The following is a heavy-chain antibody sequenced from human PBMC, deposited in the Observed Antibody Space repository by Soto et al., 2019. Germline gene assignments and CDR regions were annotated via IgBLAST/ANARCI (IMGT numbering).Heavy chain of an antibody. D-gene: IGHD2-21*02. V-gene: IGHV4-30-2*01. Sequence: QMQLQESGSGLVKPSQTLSLTCAVSGVSISSGGFSWSWSRQTPGKGLEWIGYIYHSGSTYYNPSLKGRGIISVDRSKNQFSLKLTSVNAADTAVYYCARSYCGGDCYSDFDAFDIWGQGTLVTVSS. CDR1: GVSISSGGFS. CDR3: ARSYCGGDCYSDFDAFDI. CDR2: IYHSGST. J-gene: IGHJ3*02.